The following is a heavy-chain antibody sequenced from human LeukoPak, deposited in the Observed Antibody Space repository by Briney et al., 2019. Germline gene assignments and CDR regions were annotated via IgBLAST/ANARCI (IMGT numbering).Heavy chain of an antibody. CDR3: ARGYYYDSSGYYEAPYFDY. D-gene: IGHD3-22*01. CDR1: GYTFTSYY. J-gene: IGHJ4*02. Sequence: ASVKVSCKASGYTFTSYYMHWVRQAPGQGLEWMGIINPSGGSTSYAQKFQGRVTMTRDMSTSTVYMELSSLRSEDTAVYYCARGYYYDSSGYYEAPYFDYWGQGTLVTVSS. V-gene: IGHV1-46*01. CDR2: INPSGGST.